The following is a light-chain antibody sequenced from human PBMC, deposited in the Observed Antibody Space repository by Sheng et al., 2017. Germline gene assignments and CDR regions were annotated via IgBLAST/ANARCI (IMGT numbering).Light chain of an antibody. CDR2: GAS. V-gene: IGKV3-20*01. CDR1: QSVSSSY. Sequence: EIVLTQSPGTLSLSPGERATLSCRASQSVSSSYLAWYQQKPGQAPRLLIYGASNRATGIPDRFSGSGSGTEFTLTINSLQSEDFAVYYCQHFHTWPLVYTFGQGTKLEIK. CDR3: QHFHTWPLVYT. J-gene: IGKJ2*01.